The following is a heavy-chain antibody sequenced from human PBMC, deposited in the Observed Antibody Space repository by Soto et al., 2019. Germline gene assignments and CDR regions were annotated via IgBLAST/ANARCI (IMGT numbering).Heavy chain of an antibody. Sequence: GGSLRLSCAASGFTFSSYSMNWVRQAPGKGLEWVSPISSSSSYIYYADSVKGRFTISRDNSKNTLYLQMNSLRAEDTAVYYCAKVYYDFWSGSTIGMDVWGQGTTVTVSS. D-gene: IGHD3-3*01. J-gene: IGHJ6*02. CDR2: ISSSSSYI. V-gene: IGHV3-21*04. CDR1: GFTFSSYS. CDR3: AKVYYDFWSGSTIGMDV.